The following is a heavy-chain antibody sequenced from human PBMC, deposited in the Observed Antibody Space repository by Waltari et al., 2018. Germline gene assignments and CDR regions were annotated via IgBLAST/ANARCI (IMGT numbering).Heavy chain of an antibody. CDR3: AKGDTLTTRFFDP. D-gene: IGHD4-17*01. CDR2: INYNGNYK. J-gene: IGHJ5*02. V-gene: IGHV3-21*01. CDR1: GFSFNSYS. Sequence: EVQLVESGGGLGKPGGSLRLSFAASGFSFNSYSMIWFRQAPGNGLEWVSSINYNGNYKYYADSVTGRFTISRDGATNSLYLQMTNLRVEDTAVYYCAKGDTLTTRFFDPWGQGTLVTVSS.